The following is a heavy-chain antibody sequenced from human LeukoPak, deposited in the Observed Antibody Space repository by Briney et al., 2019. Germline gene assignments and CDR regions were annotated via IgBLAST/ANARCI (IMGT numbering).Heavy chain of an antibody. Sequence: GGSLRLSCAASGFTFSNYEMHWVRQAPGKGLEWVSYISSSGSDIYYADSVKGRFTISRGNAKNSLYLHMNSLRAEDTAVYYCARDYGGSSPFDYWGQGTLVTVSS. J-gene: IGHJ4*02. CDR1: GFTFSNYE. D-gene: IGHD4-23*01. V-gene: IGHV3-48*03. CDR2: ISSSGSDI. CDR3: ARDYGGSSPFDY.